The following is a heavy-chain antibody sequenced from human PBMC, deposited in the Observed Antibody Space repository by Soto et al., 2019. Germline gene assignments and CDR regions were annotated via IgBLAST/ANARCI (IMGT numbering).Heavy chain of an antibody. D-gene: IGHD3-16*01. CDR2: MQHTGNT. V-gene: IGHV4-4*07. Sequence: QVQLQESGPGLVKPSETLSLTCAVSGASIRSYHWSWIRQPAGKGLEWIGRMQHTGNTNYNPSLKSRVTMSVDTSKNQISLKMTSVTAADTAGYFCAKDVSSRRWFDPWGQGILVIVSS. J-gene: IGHJ5*02. CDR1: GASIRSYH. CDR3: AKDVSSRRWFDP.